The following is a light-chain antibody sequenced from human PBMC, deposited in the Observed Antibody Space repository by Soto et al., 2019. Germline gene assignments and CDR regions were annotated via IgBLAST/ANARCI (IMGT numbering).Light chain of an antibody. J-gene: IGKJ1*01. Sequence: EIVLTQSPGTLSLSPGERATLSCRASQSVSSSYLAWYQQKPGQAPMLLIYGASNRATGIPDRFSGSGSGTDFTLTISRLEPEDFAVYYCQQYGSSWTFGQGTKVEIK. CDR3: QQYGSSWT. V-gene: IGKV3-20*01. CDR2: GAS. CDR1: QSVSSSY.